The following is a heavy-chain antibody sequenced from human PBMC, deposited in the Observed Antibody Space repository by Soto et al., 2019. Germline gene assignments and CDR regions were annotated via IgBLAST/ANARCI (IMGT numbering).Heavy chain of an antibody. Sequence: QVQLQESGPGLVKPSETLSLTCTVSGGSISSYYWSWIRQPPGKGLEWIGYIYYSGSTNYNPSLKSRVTISVDTSKNQFSLKLSSVTAADTAVYYCARQRATGRNYYYYMDVWGKETTVTVSS. J-gene: IGHJ6*03. CDR3: ARQRATGRNYYYYMDV. CDR1: GGSISSYY. V-gene: IGHV4-59*08. CDR2: IYYSGST. D-gene: IGHD1-26*01.